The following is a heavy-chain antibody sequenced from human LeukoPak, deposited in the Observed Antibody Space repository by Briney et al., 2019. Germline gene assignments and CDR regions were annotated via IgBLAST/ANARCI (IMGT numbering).Heavy chain of an antibody. D-gene: IGHD3-10*01. CDR1: GGSIISSNYY. CDR2: VYNSGTT. J-gene: IGHJ5*02. V-gene: IGHV4-39*01. CDR3: SRLWFGNGRTFDP. Sequence: SETLSLTCTVSGGSIISSNYYWAWIRQPPGKELEWLATVYNSGTTYYTPSLKSRATISVDTSKDQFSLKLDSVTAADTALYYCSRLWFGNGRTFDPWGQGTLVNVSS.